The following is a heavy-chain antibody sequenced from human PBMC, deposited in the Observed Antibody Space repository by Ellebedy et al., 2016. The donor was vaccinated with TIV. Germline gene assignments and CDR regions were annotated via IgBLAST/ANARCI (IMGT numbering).Heavy chain of an antibody. D-gene: IGHD5-18*01. Sequence: AASVKVSCKASGYTFTRYGITWVRQAPGQGLEWMGRIIPIVGIANYAQKFQGRVTITADKSTSIAYMELSSLRSEDTGVYYCARADDTAMVFDYWGQGTLVTVSS. CDR3: ARADDTAMVFDY. CDR1: GYTFTRYG. CDR2: IIPIVGIA. J-gene: IGHJ4*02. V-gene: IGHV1-69*04.